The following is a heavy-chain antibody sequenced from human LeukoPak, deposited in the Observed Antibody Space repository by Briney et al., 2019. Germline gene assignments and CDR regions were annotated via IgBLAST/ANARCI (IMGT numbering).Heavy chain of an antibody. V-gene: IGHV3-38-3*01. D-gene: IGHD4-23*01. CDR1: GFTVSSNE. J-gene: IGHJ6*02. CDR2: ISGGST. Sequence: GGSLRLSCAASGFTVSSNEMGWVRQAPGKGLEWVSSISGGSTYYADCRKGRFTISRDNSKNTLYLQMNSLRAEDTAVYYCATTVVPYYYYYGMDVWGQGTTVTVSS. CDR3: ATTVVPYYYYYGMDV.